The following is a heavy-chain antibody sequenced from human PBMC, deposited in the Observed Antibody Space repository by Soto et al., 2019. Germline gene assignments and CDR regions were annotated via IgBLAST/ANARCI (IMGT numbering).Heavy chain of an antibody. D-gene: IGHD6-19*01. V-gene: IGHV1-8*01. CDR2: MNPHRGNT. CDR3: ARGFIPRYSSGSSPYDY. Sequence: ASVKVSCKASGYTFTRYDIKWVRQATGQGLEWMGWMNPHRGNTGYAQKFQGRVTMTRNTSISTAYMELSSLRSEDTAVYYCARGFIPRYSSGSSPYDYWGQGTLVTVSS. CDR1: GYTFTRYD. J-gene: IGHJ4*02.